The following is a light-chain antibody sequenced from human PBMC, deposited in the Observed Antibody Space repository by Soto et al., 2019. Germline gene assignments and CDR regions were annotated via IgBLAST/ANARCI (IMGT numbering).Light chain of an antibody. V-gene: IGKV3-20*01. CDR3: EQYGSSPPSIT. Sequence: EIVMTQSPATLSVSPGERATLSCRASPSVSSGYLAWYQQKTGQAPRLLIYGTSNRATGIPDRFTGSGSGTDLTLNISSLEPEDFAVYYCEQYGSSPPSITFGQGTRLEIK. CDR2: GTS. J-gene: IGKJ5*01. CDR1: PSVSSGY.